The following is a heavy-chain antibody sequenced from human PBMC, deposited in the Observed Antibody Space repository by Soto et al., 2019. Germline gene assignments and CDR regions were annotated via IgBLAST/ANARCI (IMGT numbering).Heavy chain of an antibody. CDR3: ARDEKGYYYGSPAEWHD. Sequence: ASVKVSCKASGYTFTSYGISWVRQAPGQGLERMGWISAYNGNTNYAQKHQGRVTMTTDTSTSTVYMELSSLKTDDTAVYFCARDEKGYYYGSPAEWHDWGQGTRVTVSS. D-gene: IGHD3-10*01. V-gene: IGHV1-18*01. CDR2: ISAYNGNT. CDR1: GYTFTSYG. J-gene: IGHJ4*02.